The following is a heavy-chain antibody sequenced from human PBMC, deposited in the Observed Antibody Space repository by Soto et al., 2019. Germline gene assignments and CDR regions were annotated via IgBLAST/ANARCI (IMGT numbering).Heavy chain of an antibody. D-gene: IGHD3-22*01. CDR3: AKDDSTASRIDY. CDR2: ISGSGRNI. J-gene: IGHJ4*02. CDR1: GLSFSLYS. V-gene: IGHV3-23*01. Sequence: EVQLLESGGGLVQPGGSLRLSCATSGLSFSLYSMGWVRQAPGKGLEWVSAISGSGRNIHYADSVKGRFTISRDNSKNTLSLQMTSLRAEDTALYYCAKDDSTASRIDYWGQGTLVTVSS.